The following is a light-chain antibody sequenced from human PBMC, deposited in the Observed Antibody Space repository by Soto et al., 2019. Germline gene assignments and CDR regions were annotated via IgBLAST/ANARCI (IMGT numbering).Light chain of an antibody. J-gene: IGKJ1*01. CDR3: QSYNSAPKT. CDR1: QDINNH. V-gene: IGKV1-27*01. Sequence: DIQMTQSPSSLSASVGDRVIITCQASQDINNHLAWYQQKPGKVPDLLIWDASTLQSGVPPRFSGSESWTYFTLTISSLQPEDVATYYCQSYNSAPKTFGQGTKVEIK. CDR2: DAS.